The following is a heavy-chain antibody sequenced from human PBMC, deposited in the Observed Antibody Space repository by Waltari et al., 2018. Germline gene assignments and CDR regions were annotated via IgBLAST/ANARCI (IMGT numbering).Heavy chain of an antibody. D-gene: IGHD6-25*01. CDR3: ARGHRVAARSEVDY. CDR2: ISYDGSNK. Sequence: QVQLVESGGGVVQPGRSLRLSCTASGFPFSSYAIPWVRPAPGKGLEWVAVISYDGSNKYYADSVKGRFTISRDNSKNTLYLQMNSLRAEDTAVYYCARGHRVAARSEVDYWGQGTLVTVSS. V-gene: IGHV3-30-3*01. CDR1: GFPFSSYA. J-gene: IGHJ4*02.